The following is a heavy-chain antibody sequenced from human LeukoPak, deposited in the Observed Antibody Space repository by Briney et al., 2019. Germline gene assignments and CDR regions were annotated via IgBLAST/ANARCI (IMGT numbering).Heavy chain of an antibody. Sequence: SETLSLTCTVSGGSISSDSYYWGWIRQPPGRELEWIGNIFHRGTTYYSPSLKSRVTISVDTSQNQFSLKLSSVTAADTAVYYCARDAHIRVAFDVWGQGTVVTVSS. V-gene: IGHV4-39*07. CDR1: GGSISSDSYY. J-gene: IGHJ3*01. CDR3: ARDAHIRVAFDV. D-gene: IGHD3-3*01. CDR2: IFHRGTT.